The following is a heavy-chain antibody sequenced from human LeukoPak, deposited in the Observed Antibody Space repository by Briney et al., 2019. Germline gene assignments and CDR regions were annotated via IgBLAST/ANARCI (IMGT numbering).Heavy chain of an antibody. D-gene: IGHD1-26*01. Sequence: NPSETLSLTCTVSGGSMSSYYWSWIPQPPGKGLEWLGYIYDSGSTNYNPSLKSRVTISVDTSNNQFSLKLNSVTAADTAVYYCARHGTSGIYRRPFDIWGQGTMVTVSS. V-gene: IGHV4-59*08. CDR2: IYDSGST. J-gene: IGHJ3*02. CDR1: GGSMSSYY. CDR3: ARHGTSGIYRRPFDI.